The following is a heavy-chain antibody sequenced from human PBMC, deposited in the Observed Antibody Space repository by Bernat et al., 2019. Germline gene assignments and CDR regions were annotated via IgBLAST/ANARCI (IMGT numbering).Heavy chain of an antibody. D-gene: IGHD3-16*02. V-gene: IGHV1-18*01. CDR2: ISAYNGNT. Sequence: QVQLVQSGAEVKKPGASVKVSCKASGYTFTSYGISWVRQAPGQGLEWMGWISAYNGNTNYAQKLQGRVTMTTDTSTSTAYMELRSLRSVDTAVYYCARPRGYIWGSYRLDAFDIWGQGTMVTVSS. J-gene: IGHJ3*02. CDR1: GYTFTSYG. CDR3: ARPRGYIWGSYRLDAFDI.